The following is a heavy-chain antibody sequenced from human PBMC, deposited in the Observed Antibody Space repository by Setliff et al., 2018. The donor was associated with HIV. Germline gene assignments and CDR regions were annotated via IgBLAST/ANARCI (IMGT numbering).Heavy chain of an antibody. Sequence: ASVKVSCKASGYTFTGYYMHWVRQAPGQGLEWMGWINPNSGGTNYAQKFQGRVTMTRDTYISTAYMELSRLRSDDTAVYYCARDPPYDSSGYYLGLDYYVDYWCQGTLVTVS. V-gene: IGHV1-2*02. J-gene: IGHJ4*02. D-gene: IGHD3-22*01. CDR2: INPNSGGT. CDR3: ARDPPYDSSGYYLGLDYYVDY. CDR1: GYTFTGYY.